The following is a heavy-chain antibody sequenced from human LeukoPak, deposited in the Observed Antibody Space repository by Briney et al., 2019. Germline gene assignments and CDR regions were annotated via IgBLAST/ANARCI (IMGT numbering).Heavy chain of an antibody. CDR1: GFTVSSNY. V-gene: IGHV3-66*01. CDR2: IYSGGST. CDR3: ARDSPDSSGYYDY. D-gene: IGHD3-22*01. J-gene: IGHJ4*02. Sequence: GGSLRLSCAASGFTVSSNYMSWVRQAPGKGLEWVSVIYSGGSTYYADSVKGRFTISRDNSKNTLYLQMNSLRAEDTAVYYCARDSPDSSGYYDYWGQGTLVTVSS.